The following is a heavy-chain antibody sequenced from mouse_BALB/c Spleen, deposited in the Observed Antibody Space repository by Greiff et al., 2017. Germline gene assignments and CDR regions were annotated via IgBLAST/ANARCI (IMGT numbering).Heavy chain of an antibody. Sequence: VHVKQSGAELVRPGALVKLSCKASGFNIKDYYMHWVKQRPEQGLEWIGWIDPENGNTIYDPKFQGKASITADTSSNTAYLQLSSLTSEDTAVYYCARKLTGIFDYWGQGTTLTVSS. CDR3: ARKLTGIFDY. D-gene: IGHD4-1*01. J-gene: IGHJ2*01. CDR2: IDPENGNT. V-gene: IGHV14-1*02. CDR1: GFNIKDYY.